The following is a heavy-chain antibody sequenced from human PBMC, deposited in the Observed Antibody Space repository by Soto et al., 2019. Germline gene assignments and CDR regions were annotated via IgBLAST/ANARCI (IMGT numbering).Heavy chain of an antibody. CDR1: GYTFTSYG. J-gene: IGHJ3*02. CDR3: ATDIVATREAFDI. D-gene: IGHD5-12*01. V-gene: IGHV1-18*01. CDR2: ISAYNGNT. Sequence: ASVKVSCKASGYTFTSYGISWVRQAPGQGLEWMGCISAYNGNTNYAQKFQGRVTMTEDTSTDTAYMELSSLRSEDTAVYYCATDIVATREAFDIWGQGTMVTVSS.